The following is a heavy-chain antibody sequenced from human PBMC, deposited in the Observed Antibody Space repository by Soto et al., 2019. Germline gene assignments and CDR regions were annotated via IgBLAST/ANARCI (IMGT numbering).Heavy chain of an antibody. J-gene: IGHJ3*02. CDR2: IYYSGST. D-gene: IGHD3-22*01. CDR3: ARDGSRYYYDSSGWERFAI. CDR1: GGSISSYY. V-gene: IGHV4-59*01. Sequence: SETLSLTCSVLGGSISSYYWSWIRQPPGKGLEWIGYIYYSGSTNYNPSLKSRVTISVDTSKNQFSLKLSSVTAADTAVYYCARDGSRYYYDSSGWERFAIWGQGTMVTVSS.